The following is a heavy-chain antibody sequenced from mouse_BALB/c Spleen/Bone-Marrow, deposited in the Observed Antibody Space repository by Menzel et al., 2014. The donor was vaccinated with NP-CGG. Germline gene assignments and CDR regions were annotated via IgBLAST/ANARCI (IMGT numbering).Heavy chain of an antibody. Sequence: EVKLVDSGGDLVKPGGSLKLSCAASGFTFSTYIMSWVRQTPEKRLEWVATISSGGKYIFYPDSVKGRFTLSRDNAKNTLYLQMSSLRSDDTAMYYCTREEDYDGNYKFAYWGQGTLVTVSA. CDR3: TREEDYDGNYKFAY. D-gene: IGHD2-3*01. CDR2: ISSGGKYI. CDR1: GFTFSTYI. V-gene: IGHV5-6-4*01. J-gene: IGHJ3*01.